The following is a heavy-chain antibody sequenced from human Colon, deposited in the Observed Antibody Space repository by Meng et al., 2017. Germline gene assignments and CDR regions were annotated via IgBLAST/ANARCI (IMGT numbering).Heavy chain of an antibody. CDR2: ISNSGSA. Sequence: QVQLQESGPGLVKPSQTLSPICSVSGGSNISGGYYWSWTRQHPQKGLEWIGYISNSGSAYYNPSLKSRVSISVDTSKNQFSLKMDTVTAADTALYYCARAGLHSYYFDFWGQGTLVTVSS. CDR1: GGSNISGGYY. D-gene: IGHD2-21*01. CDR3: ARAGLHSYYFDF. J-gene: IGHJ4*02. V-gene: IGHV4-31*02.